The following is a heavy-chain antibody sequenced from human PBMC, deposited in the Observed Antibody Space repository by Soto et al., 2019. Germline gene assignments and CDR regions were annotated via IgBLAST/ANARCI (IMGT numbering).Heavy chain of an antibody. J-gene: IGHJ4*02. V-gene: IGHV3-7*01. CDR2: IKQAGSEQ. D-gene: IGHD5-18*01. Sequence: EVQLVESGGGLVQPGGSLRLSCAASGFTFSSYWMSWVRQAPGKGLEWVANIKQAGSEQYYVDSVKVRFTISRDNAKNALYLQMNSLRAEDTAVYYCARVGYYCFDYWGQGTLVTFSS. CDR1: GFTFSSYW. CDR3: ARVGYYCFDY.